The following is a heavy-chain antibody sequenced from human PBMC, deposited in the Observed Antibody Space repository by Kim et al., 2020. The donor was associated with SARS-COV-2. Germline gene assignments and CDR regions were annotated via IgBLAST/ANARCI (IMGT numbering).Heavy chain of an antibody. CDR2: IKSKTDGGTT. Sequence: GGSLRLSCAASGFTFSNAWMSWVRQAPGKGLEWVGRIKSKTDGGTTDYAAPVKGRFTISRDDSKNTLYLQMNSLKTEDTAVYYCTTEFNVVVTARFRLDLWGRGTLVTVSS. J-gene: IGHJ2*01. CDR1: GFTFSNAW. V-gene: IGHV3-15*01. D-gene: IGHD2-21*02. CDR3: TTEFNVVVTARFRLDL.